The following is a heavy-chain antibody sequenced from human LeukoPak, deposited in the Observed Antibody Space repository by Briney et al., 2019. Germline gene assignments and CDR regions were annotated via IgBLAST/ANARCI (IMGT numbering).Heavy chain of an antibody. D-gene: IGHD1-26*01. Sequence: SETLSLTCTVSDDSISGYSWNWIRQPPGKGLEWIGYIYYRGSTDYSPSLKSRVTISLDTSKNQFSLKLTSVTAADTAVYYCARGGTYFPHWGQGTLVTVSS. CDR3: ARGGTYFPH. V-gene: IGHV4-59*01. CDR1: DDSISGYS. CDR2: IYYRGST. J-gene: IGHJ1*01.